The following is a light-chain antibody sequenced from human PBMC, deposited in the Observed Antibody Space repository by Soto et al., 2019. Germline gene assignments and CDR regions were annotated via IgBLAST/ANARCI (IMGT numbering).Light chain of an antibody. CDR3: QQSYSTLSIT. CDR1: QSISSY. CDR2: AAS. V-gene: IGKV1-39*01. J-gene: IGKJ5*01. Sequence: DIQMTQSPSSLSASVGDRVTITCRASQSISSYLNWYQQKPGKAPKLLIYAASSLQSGVPSRFSGSGSGTDFTLTIRTMQPEDFATYYCQQSYSTLSITFGQGTRLEIK.